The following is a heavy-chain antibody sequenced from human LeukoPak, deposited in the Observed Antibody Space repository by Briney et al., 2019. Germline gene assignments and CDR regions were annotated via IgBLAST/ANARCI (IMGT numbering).Heavy chain of an antibody. CDR1: GGSISSYY. CDR3: ASLAYCGGDCYSTDAFDI. CDR2: IYTSGST. J-gene: IGHJ3*02. V-gene: IGHV4-4*07. Sequence: SETLSLTCTVSGGSISSYYWSWIRQPAGRGLEWIGRIYTSGSTNYNPSLKSRVTMSVDTSKNQFSLKLSSVTAADTAVYYCASLAYCGGDCYSTDAFDIWGQGTMVTVSS. D-gene: IGHD2-21*02.